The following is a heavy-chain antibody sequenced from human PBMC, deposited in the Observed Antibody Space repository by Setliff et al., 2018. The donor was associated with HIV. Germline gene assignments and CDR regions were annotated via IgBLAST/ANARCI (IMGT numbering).Heavy chain of an antibody. D-gene: IGHD3-9*01. J-gene: IGHJ6*03. V-gene: IGHV4-34*01. Sequence: KTSETLSLTCSVSGGPVSGHFWTWIRQAPGKGLEWIAEITPSGRTNYSPSLKSRLSLSIESSKNQLFLKVMSVTAADSAVFYCARGVRDYFDYTWSNYRLGYYMDVWGKGTPVTVSS. CDR2: ITPSGRT. CDR1: GGPVSGHF. CDR3: ARGVRDYFDYTWSNYRLGYYMDV.